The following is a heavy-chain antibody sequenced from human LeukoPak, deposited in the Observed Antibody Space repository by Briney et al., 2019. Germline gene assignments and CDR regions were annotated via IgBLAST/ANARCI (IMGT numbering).Heavy chain of an antibody. J-gene: IGHJ5*02. D-gene: IGHD2-2*01. CDR2: MNPNSGNT. CDR3: ARVRGYCSSTSCYGWWFDP. Sequence: ASVKVSCKASGYTFTSYDINWVRQATGQGLEWMGWMNPNSGNTGYAQKFQSRVTMTRSTSISTAYMELSSLRSEDTAVYYCARVRGYCSSTSCYGWWFDPWGQGTLVTVSS. CDR1: GYTFTSYD. V-gene: IGHV1-8*01.